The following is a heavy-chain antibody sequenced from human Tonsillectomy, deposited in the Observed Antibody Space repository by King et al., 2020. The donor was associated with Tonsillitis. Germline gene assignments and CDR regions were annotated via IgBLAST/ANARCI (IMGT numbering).Heavy chain of an antibody. Sequence: VQLQESGPGLVRPSETLSLTCTVSGDSMTYFYWTWMRQPPGKGLEWIGNIYHSGNTNYNPSLKSRVTISIDKSKNQFFLRLNSVTAADTAVYYCARESDSPRGYFVYWGQGSLVHVSS. CDR2: IYHSGNT. CDR3: ARESDSPRGYFVY. J-gene: IGHJ4*02. CDR1: GDSMTYFY. V-gene: IGHV4-59*01. D-gene: IGHD2-21*01.